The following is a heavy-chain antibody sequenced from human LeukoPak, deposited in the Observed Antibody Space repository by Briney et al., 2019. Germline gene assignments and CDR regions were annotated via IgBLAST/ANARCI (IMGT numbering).Heavy chain of an antibody. CDR2: IYYSGDT. V-gene: IGHV4-59*01. D-gene: IGHD4-17*01. CDR1: GGSISNYY. J-gene: IGHJ4*02. Sequence: SETLSLTCTVSGGSISNYYWSWIRQPPGKGLEGIGYIYYSGDTNYNPSLKSRVTLSVDTSKNHFSLNLNSVTATDTAVYYCARVLVGDYVNFDYWGQGTLVTVSS. CDR3: ARVLVGDYVNFDY.